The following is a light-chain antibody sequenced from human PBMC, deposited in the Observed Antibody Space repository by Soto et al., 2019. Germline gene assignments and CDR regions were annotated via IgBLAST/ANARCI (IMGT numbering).Light chain of an antibody. J-gene: IGKJ1*01. Sequence: IVMTQSALSLPVTPGKPASISCRSSQSLLHSNGYNYLDWYLQKPGQSPELLIYLGSNRASGVPDRFSGIGSGTDFTLKISRVQAEDVGVYYCMQALQTWTFGQGTKVDI. CDR2: LGS. CDR1: QSLLHSNGYNY. V-gene: IGKV2-28*01. CDR3: MQALQTWT.